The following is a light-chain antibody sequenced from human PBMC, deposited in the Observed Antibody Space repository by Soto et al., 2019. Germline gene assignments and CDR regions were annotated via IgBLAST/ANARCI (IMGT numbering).Light chain of an antibody. CDR1: SSDVGGYKY. J-gene: IGLJ2*01. Sequence: QSALTQPPSASGSPGQSVTISCTGTSSDVGGYKYVSWYQQHPGKAPKLMIYAVSERPSGVPDRFSGSKSGNTASLTVSGLQAEDEADYYCTSYAGRNTLIFGGGTKLTVL. CDR2: AVS. V-gene: IGLV2-8*01. CDR3: TSYAGRNTLI.